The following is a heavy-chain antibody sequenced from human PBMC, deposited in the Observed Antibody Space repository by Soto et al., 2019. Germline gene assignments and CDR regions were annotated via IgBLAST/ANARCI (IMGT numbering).Heavy chain of an antibody. CDR2: IAWNSDII. J-gene: IGHJ6*02. CDR3: AKDHYGSAIYGMDV. Sequence: EVQLVESGGGLVQPGRSLRLSCAASGFSFEDYAMHWVRQAPGKGMRWVSGIAWNSDIIGYADSVKGRFTISRDNGKNSLYLQMNSLRPEDTALYYCAKDHYGSAIYGMDVWGQGTTVTVSS. D-gene: IGHD3-10*01. CDR1: GFSFEDYA. V-gene: IGHV3-9*01.